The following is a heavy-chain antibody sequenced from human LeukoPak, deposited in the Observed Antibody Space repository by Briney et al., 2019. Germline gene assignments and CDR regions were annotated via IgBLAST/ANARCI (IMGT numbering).Heavy chain of an antibody. V-gene: IGHV4-34*01. CDR3: ARGGLWYFDL. Sequence: SETMSLTCSVYGGPFSGYYWSWIRQPPGKGLEWIGEINHSGSTNYNPSLKSRVTISVDPSKNQFSLKLSSVTAADTAVYYCARGGLWYFDLWGRGTLVTVSP. CDR2: INHSGST. CDR1: GGPFSGYY. J-gene: IGHJ2*01.